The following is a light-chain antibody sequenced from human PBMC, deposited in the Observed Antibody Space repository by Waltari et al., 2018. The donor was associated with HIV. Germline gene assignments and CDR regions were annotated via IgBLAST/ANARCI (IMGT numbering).Light chain of an antibody. J-gene: IGKJ1*01. V-gene: IGKV3-20*01. Sequence: EIVMTQTPGTLSLSPGERATLSCRASQGVSSSYLAWYQHKPGQPPRLLIYGGSSRATGIPDRFSGSGSGTDFTLTISRLELEDFAVYYCQQYGGSPWTFGQGTKVEIK. CDR1: QGVSSSY. CDR3: QQYGGSPWT. CDR2: GGS.